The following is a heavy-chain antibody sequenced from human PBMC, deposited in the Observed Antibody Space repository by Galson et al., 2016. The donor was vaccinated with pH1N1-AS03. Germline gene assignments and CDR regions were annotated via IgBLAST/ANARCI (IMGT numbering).Heavy chain of an antibody. J-gene: IGHJ5*02. V-gene: IGHV4-59*01. CDR3: ARGAAGPLDP. CDR2: ISNRGST. D-gene: IGHD6-25*01. CDR1: GDSIGTYY. Sequence: SETLSLTCSVSGDSIGTYYWTWIRQPPGKGLDWIGYISNRGSTNYNPSLKSRVTISVDTSKNHLSLKLASVTAADTAVYYCARGAAGPLDPWGQGTLVTVSS.